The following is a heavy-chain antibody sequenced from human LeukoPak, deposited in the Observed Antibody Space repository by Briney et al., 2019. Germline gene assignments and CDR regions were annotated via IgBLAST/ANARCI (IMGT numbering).Heavy chain of an antibody. CDR1: GGSISSGSYS. CDR2: IYTSEST. CDR3: ATYSSLNTREFQY. V-gene: IGHV4-61*02. Sequence: SETLSLTCTVSGGSISSGSYSWSWIRQPAGKGLEWIGRIYTSESTNYNPSLKSRVTISVDTSKNQFSLKLSSVTAADTAVYYCATYSSLNTREFQYWGQGTLVTVSP. D-gene: IGHD3-22*01. J-gene: IGHJ1*01.